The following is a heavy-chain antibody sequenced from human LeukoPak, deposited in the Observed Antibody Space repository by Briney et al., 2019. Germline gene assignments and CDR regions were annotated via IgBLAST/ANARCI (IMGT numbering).Heavy chain of an antibody. CDR3: ARLYCSSTSCYEEAGGY. Sequence: GGSLRLSCAASGFTFSSYSMNWVRQGPGKGLEWVSYISSGSSTTHYADSVKGRFTISRDNAKNSLHLQMNSLRAEDTAVYYCARLYCSSTSCYEEAGGYWGQGTPVTVSS. J-gene: IGHJ4*02. CDR1: GFTFSSYS. CDR2: ISSGSSTT. D-gene: IGHD2-2*01. V-gene: IGHV3-48*01.